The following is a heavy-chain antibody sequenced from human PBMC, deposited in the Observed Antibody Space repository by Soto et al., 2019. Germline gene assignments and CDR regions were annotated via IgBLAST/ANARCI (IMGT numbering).Heavy chain of an antibody. V-gene: IGHV4-59*01. CDR3: ASAGAGRAPISI. D-gene: IGHD6-13*01. Sequence: SETLSLTCNISGGSISTYYWTWVRQSPGKGLEWIGYVSYLGDTNYNPSLKSRVTISVDTPKNQFSLNLGSMTAADTAMYYCASAGAGRAPISIWGPGTMVTVSS. CDR1: GGSISTYY. CDR2: VSYLGDT. J-gene: IGHJ3*02.